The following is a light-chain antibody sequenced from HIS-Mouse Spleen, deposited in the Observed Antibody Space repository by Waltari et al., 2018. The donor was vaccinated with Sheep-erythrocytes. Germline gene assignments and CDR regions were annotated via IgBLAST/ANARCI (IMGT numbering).Light chain of an antibody. Sequence: QSALTQPASVSGSPGQSITISCPGTSSAVGSYNLVSWYQQHPGKATKLMIYEGSKRPSGVSNRFSGSKSGNTASLTISGLQAEDEADYYCCSYAGSSTPWVFGGGTKLTVL. J-gene: IGLJ3*02. CDR3: CSYAGSSTPWV. V-gene: IGLV2-23*01. CDR1: SSAVGSYNL. CDR2: EGS.